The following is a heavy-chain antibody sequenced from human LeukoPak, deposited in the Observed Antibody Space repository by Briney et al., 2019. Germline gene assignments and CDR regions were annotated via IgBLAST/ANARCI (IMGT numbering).Heavy chain of an antibody. Sequence: GGSLRLSCAASGFTVSNNYMSWVRQAPGKGLEWVSVIYSGGSTYYADSVKGRFTISRDNSKNTLYLQMNSLRAEDTAVYYCARRGDYYGSGSYPYGMDVWGQGTTVTVSS. J-gene: IGHJ6*02. V-gene: IGHV3-66*04. D-gene: IGHD3-10*01. CDR1: GFTVSNNY. CDR2: IYSGGST. CDR3: ARRGDYYGSGSYPYGMDV.